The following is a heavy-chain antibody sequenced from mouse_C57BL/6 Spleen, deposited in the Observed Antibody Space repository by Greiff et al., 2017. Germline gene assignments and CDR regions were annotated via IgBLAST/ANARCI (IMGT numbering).Heavy chain of an antibody. J-gene: IGHJ2*01. CDR1: GFSLTSYA. CDR3: ARGDSSYNVDY. CDR2: IWTGGGT. D-gene: IGHD1-1*01. Sequence: VKLMESGPGLVAPSQSLSITCTVSGFSLTSYAISWVRQPPGKGLEWLGVIWTGGGTNYNSALKSRLNISKDNSKRQVFLKMNGLQTDDTARYYCARGDSSYNVDYWGQGTTLTVSS. V-gene: IGHV2-9-1*01.